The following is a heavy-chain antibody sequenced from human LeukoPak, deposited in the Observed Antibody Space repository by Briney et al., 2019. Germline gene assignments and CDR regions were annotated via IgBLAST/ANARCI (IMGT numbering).Heavy chain of an antibody. CDR3: RARGDIAAAAWNRFDP. V-gene: IGHV3-30*02. Sequence: PGGSLRLSCAASGFTFSSYGMHWVRQAPGKGLEWVAFIRYDGSNKYYADSVKGRFTISRDNSKNTLYLQMNSLRAEDTAVYYCRARGDIAAAAWNRFDPWGQGTLVTVSS. J-gene: IGHJ5*02. CDR2: IRYDGSNK. CDR1: GFTFSSYG. D-gene: IGHD6-13*01.